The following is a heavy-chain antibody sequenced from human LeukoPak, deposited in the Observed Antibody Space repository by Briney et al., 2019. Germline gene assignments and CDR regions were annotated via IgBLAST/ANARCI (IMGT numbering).Heavy chain of an antibody. CDR1: GYNFSSYY. J-gene: IGHJ4*02. V-gene: IGHV1-46*01. Sequence: ASVKVSCKASGYNFSSYYIQWVRQDPGQGLEWMGLLNPSRGTTAYAPKFQGRVTMTRDTSSNTVYMELRGLRSDDTAIYYCARDATRGIGGSYDLDCWGQGSPVTVSS. D-gene: IGHD3-16*01. CDR2: LNPSRGTT. CDR3: ARDATRGIGGSYDLDC.